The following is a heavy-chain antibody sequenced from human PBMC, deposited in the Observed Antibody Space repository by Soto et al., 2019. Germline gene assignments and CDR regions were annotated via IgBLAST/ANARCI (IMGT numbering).Heavy chain of an antibody. CDR2: IDSSSRDI. V-gene: IGHV3-48*01. J-gene: IGHJ6*03. CDR1: GLIFSSYS. Sequence: EVHLAESGGGLVQPGGSLRLSCAASGLIFSSYSMNWVRQAPGKGLEWVSYIDSSSRDIHYADSVRGRFTISRDNAKKSLFLQMASLRVEDTAVYYCARDRPVDVVPTIPTYYYYMDVWGKGTTVTVSS. D-gene: IGHD5-12*01. CDR3: ARDRPVDVVPTIPTYYYYMDV.